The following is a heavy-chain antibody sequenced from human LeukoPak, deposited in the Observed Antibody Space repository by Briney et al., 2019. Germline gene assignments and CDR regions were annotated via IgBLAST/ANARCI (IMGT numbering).Heavy chain of an antibody. Sequence: GGSLRLSCAASGFTFSSYGMDWVRQAPGKGLEWVSSISSSSSYIYYADSVKGRFTISRDNAKNSLYLQMNSLRAEDTAVYYCARDSGGYYDTSGSSLDYWGQGTLVTVSS. CDR3: ARDSGGYYDTSGSSLDY. CDR1: GFTFSSYG. J-gene: IGHJ4*02. V-gene: IGHV3-21*01. D-gene: IGHD3-22*01. CDR2: ISSSSSYI.